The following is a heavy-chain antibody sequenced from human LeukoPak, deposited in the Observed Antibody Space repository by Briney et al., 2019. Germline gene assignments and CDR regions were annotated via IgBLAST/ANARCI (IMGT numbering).Heavy chain of an antibody. D-gene: IGHD6-19*01. CDR1: GFTFSSYA. J-gene: IGHJ4*02. V-gene: IGHV3-33*08. CDR2: IWYDGSNK. Sequence: QPGRSLRLSCAASGFTFSSYAMHWVRQAPGKGLEWVAVIWYDGSNKYYADSVKGRFTISRDNSKNTLYLQMNSLRAEDTAVYYCARDQQQWLTGDFDYWGQGTLVTVSS. CDR3: ARDQQQWLTGDFDY.